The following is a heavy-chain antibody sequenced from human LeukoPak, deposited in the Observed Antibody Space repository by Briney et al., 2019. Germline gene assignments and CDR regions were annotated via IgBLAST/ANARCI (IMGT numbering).Heavy chain of an antibody. CDR1: GFTFSSYS. J-gene: IGHJ4*02. CDR3: GRVLARVYYGDLGD. V-gene: IGHV3-21*01. CDR2: ISSNSGYI. D-gene: IGHD4-17*01. Sequence: PGGSLRLSCAASGFTFSSYSLNWVRQAPGKGLEWVSSISSNSGYIYYADSVKGRFTISRDNAANSLFLQMKSLRAEDTAVYYCGRVLARVYYGDLGDGGQGPLVPVSP.